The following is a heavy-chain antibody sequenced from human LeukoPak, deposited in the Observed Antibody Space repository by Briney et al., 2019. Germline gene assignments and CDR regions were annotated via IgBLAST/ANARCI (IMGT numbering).Heavy chain of an antibody. CDR2: ISGSGGST. CDR1: GFTFSSYV. D-gene: IGHD5-18*01. V-gene: IGHV3-23*01. CDR3: AKDYSGYSYGTGRYFDY. J-gene: IGHJ4*02. Sequence: GGSLRLSCAASGFTFSSYVMSWVHQAPGKGLEWVSAISGSGGSTYYADSVKGRFTISRDNSKNTLYLQMNSLRAEDTAVYYCAKDYSGYSYGTGRYFDYWGQGTLVTVSS.